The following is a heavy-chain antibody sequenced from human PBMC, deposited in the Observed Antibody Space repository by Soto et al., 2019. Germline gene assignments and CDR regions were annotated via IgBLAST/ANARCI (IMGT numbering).Heavy chain of an antibody. D-gene: IGHD2-21*01. CDR3: ARVFVIAAPVNYIYSMAV. V-gene: IGHV3-66*01. CDR1: GFTVSSNY. Sequence: QPGGSLRLSCAASGFTVSSNYMSWVRQAPGKGLEWVSVIYSGGSTYYADSVKGRFTISRDNSKNTLYLQMNSLRAEDTAVYYCARVFVIAAPVNYIYSMAVWGQRTTVTV. J-gene: IGHJ6*02. CDR2: IYSGGST.